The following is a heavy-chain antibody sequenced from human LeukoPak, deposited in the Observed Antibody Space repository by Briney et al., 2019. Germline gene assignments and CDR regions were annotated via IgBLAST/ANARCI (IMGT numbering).Heavy chain of an antibody. D-gene: IGHD6-13*01. Sequence: SETLSLTCAVYGGSFSGYYWSWIRQPPGKGLEWIGEINHSGNTNYNPSLKSRVTISVDTSKNQFSLKLSSVTAADTAVYYCARAWSSSWYCDYWGQRTLVTVSS. CDR1: GGSFSGYY. V-gene: IGHV4-34*01. CDR2: INHSGNT. CDR3: ARAWSSSWYCDY. J-gene: IGHJ4*02.